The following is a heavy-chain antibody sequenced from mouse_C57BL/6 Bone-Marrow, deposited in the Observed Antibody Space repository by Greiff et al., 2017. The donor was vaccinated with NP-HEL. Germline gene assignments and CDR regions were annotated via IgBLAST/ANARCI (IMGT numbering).Heavy chain of an antibody. V-gene: IGHV5-6*01. CDR1: GFTFSSYG. Sequence: EVKLVESGGDLAKPGGSLKLSCAASGFTFSSYGMSWVRQTPDKRLEWVATISSGGSYTYYPDSVKGRFTISRDNAKNTLYLQMSSLKSEDTAMYYCARHFAWFAYWGQGTLVTVSA. CDR2: ISSGGSYT. J-gene: IGHJ3*01. CDR3: ARHFAWFAY.